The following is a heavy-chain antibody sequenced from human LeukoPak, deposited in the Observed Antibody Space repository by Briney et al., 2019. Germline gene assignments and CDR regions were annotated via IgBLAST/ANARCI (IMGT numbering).Heavy chain of an antibody. Sequence: GWSLRLSCAASGFTFNNYAMSWDRQAPGKGLEWVSSIIGSGGTTYTADSVKGRFIISRDNSRNTLFLQMNILSTDDTAVYFCVKGGGYSYSYAMDVWGQGTTVTVSS. CDR2: IIGSGGTT. V-gene: IGHV3-23*01. D-gene: IGHD2-15*01. CDR1: GFTFNNYA. J-gene: IGHJ6*02. CDR3: VKGGGYSYSYAMDV.